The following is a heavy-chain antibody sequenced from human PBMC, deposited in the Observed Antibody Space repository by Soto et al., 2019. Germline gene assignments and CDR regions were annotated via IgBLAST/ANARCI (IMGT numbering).Heavy chain of an antibody. J-gene: IGHJ4*02. CDR2: IWYDGSNK. Sequence: GGSLRLSCAASGFTFSSYGMHWVRQAPGKGLEWVAVIWYDGSNKYYAGSVKGRFTISRDNSKNTLYLQMNSLRAEDTAVYYCVRVSSEIAVTGTAFGYWGQGTLVTVSS. V-gene: IGHV3-33*01. CDR3: VRVSSEIAVTGTAFGY. CDR1: GFTFSSYG. D-gene: IGHD6-19*01.